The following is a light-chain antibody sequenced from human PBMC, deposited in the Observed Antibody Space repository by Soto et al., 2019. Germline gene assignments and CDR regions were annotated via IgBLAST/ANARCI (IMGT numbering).Light chain of an antibody. Sequence: DTQMTHSPSSLYTSAVHRVNITFRASQDISNYLNWYQQKPGKAPKLLIYDASNLETGVTSRFSGSGSGTDFTLTISSMQPEDIATYYCKQYDNLQLTFGGGTTVDIK. CDR3: KQYDNLQLT. V-gene: IGKV1-33*01. J-gene: IGKJ4*01. CDR1: QDISNY. CDR2: DAS.